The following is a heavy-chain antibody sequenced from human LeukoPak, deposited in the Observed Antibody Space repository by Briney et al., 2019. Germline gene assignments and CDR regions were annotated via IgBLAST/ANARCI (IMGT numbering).Heavy chain of an antibody. CDR1: GFTFSSYN. V-gene: IGHV3-21*01. CDR3: ARAISMVRGVDY. CDR2: ISSSSTYT. D-gene: IGHD3-10*01. J-gene: IGHJ4*02. Sequence: GGSLRLSCAASGFTFSSYNMNWVRQAPGKGLEWVSSISSSSTYTYYADSVKGRFTISRDNAKSSLYLQMISLRAEDTALYYCARAISMVRGVDYWGQGTLVTVSS.